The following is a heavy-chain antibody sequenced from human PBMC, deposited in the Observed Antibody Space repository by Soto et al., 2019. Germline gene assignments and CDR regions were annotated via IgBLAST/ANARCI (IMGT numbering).Heavy chain of an antibody. J-gene: IGHJ6*02. V-gene: IGHV2-5*01. Sequence: SCPTLVNPTQPLTLTCTFSGFSLSTGGVAVGWIRQPPGKALEWLALIYWNDDKLYSPSLKTRLTVTKDTSKNQVVLTMTNVGPVDTATYYCAHKLRYLDPMDVWGQGTTVTVSS. CDR2: IYWNDDK. D-gene: IGHD3-9*01. CDR3: AHKLRYLDPMDV. CDR1: GFSLSTGGVA.